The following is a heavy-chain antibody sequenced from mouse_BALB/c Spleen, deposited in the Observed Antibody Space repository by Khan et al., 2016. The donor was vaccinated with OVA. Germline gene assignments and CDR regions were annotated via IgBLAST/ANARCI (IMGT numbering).Heavy chain of an antibody. V-gene: IGHV1-7*01. CDR2: INPTSGYT. CDR1: GYTFTTYW. J-gene: IGHJ2*01. Sequence: QIQLVQSGAERAQPGASVKMSCKASGYTFTTYWMHWVKQRPGQGLEWIGYINPTSGYTDYNEKFKDRATLSADKSSSTAYMQLSSLTSEDSAVYYCTRDRIDYWGQGTTLTVSS. CDR3: TRDRIDY.